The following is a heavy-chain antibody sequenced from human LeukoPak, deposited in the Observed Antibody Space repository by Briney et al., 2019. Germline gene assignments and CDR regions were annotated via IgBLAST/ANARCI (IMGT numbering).Heavy chain of an antibody. Sequence: GGSLRLSCSSSGFSFRSYAMSWVRQAPGKGLEWVSKISDSGGSTYYGESVEGRFIISRDNSKNTLYLQMNSLKTEDTAIYYCARDQEAAAEDYWGQGTLVTVSS. J-gene: IGHJ4*02. CDR3: ARDQEAAAEDY. V-gene: IGHV3-23*01. CDR1: GFSFRSYA. D-gene: IGHD6-13*01. CDR2: ISDSGGST.